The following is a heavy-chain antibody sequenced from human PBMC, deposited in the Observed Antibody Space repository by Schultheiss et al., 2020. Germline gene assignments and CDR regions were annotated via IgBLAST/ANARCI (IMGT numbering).Heavy chain of an antibody. J-gene: IGHJ4*02. Sequence: SVKVSCKASGGTFSSYTISWVRQAPGQGLEWMGRIIPILGIANYAQKFQGRVTMTRNTSISTAYMELSSLRSEDTAVYYCARELCSGGSCYFDYWGQGTLVTVSS. CDR3: ARELCSGGSCYFDY. D-gene: IGHD2-15*01. V-gene: IGHV1-69*04. CDR2: IIPILGIA. CDR1: GGTFSSYT.